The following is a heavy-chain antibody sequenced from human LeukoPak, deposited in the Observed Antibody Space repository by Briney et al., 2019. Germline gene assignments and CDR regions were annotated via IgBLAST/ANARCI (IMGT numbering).Heavy chain of an antibody. D-gene: IGHD4-17*01. Sequence: ASVKVSCKASGYTFTGYYMHWVRQAPGQGLEWMGWINPNSGGTNYAQKFQGRVTMTRDTSISTAYMELSRLRSDNTAVYYCARFYCGDYHDAFDIWGQGTMVTVSS. CDR1: GYTFTGYY. J-gene: IGHJ3*02. CDR2: INPNSGGT. V-gene: IGHV1-2*02. CDR3: ARFYCGDYHDAFDI.